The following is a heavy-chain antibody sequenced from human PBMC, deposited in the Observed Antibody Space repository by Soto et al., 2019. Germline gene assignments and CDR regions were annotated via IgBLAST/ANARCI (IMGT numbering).Heavy chain of an antibody. J-gene: IGHJ6*02. CDR1: GFTFSSYG. D-gene: IGHD3-3*01. V-gene: IGHV3-30*18. CDR3: AKDLNYDFWSGPNGMDV. CDR2: ISYDGSNK. Sequence: GGSLRLSCAASGFTFSSYGMHWVRQAPGKGLEWVAVISYDGSNKYYADSVKGRFTISRDNSKNTLYLQMNSLRAEDTAVYYCAKDLNYDFWSGPNGMDVWGQGPTVTVSS.